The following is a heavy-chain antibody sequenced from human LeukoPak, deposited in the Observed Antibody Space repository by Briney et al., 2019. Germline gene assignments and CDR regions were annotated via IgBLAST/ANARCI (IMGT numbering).Heavy chain of an antibody. D-gene: IGHD3-10*02. CDR1: GFIFSNYA. V-gene: IGHV3-30*02. J-gene: IGHJ6*04. CDR2: IRYDGGNT. Sequence: GGSLRLSCAASGFIFSNYAMQWVRQAPGMGLEWVAFIRYDGGNTYYADSVKGRFTISRDNAKNSLYLQMNSLGAEDTAVYYCAELGITMIGGVWGKGTTVTISS. CDR3: AELGITMIGGV.